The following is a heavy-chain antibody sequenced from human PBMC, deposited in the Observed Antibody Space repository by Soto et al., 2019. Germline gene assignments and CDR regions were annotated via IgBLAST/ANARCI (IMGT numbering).Heavy chain of an antibody. J-gene: IGHJ4*02. D-gene: IGHD3-10*01. Sequence: EVQLVQSGAEVKKPGATVKISCKVSGYTFTDYYIHWVRQAPGKGLEWMGLVDPEEGETIYSEKFQGRVTIIADTSTDTISMELNSLRSEDTAVYYCAYGSGSYLHYFEYWGQGTLVTVSS. CDR2: VDPEEGET. CDR1: GYTFTDYY. V-gene: IGHV1-69-2*01. CDR3: AYGSGSYLHYFEY.